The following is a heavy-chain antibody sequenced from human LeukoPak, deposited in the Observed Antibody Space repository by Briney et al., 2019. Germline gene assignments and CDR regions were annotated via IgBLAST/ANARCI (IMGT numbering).Heavy chain of an antibody. Sequence: GGSLRLSCAASGFTFSSYGMHWVRQAPGKGLEWVALISYDGPIKYYADSVKGRFTISRDNSKNTLYLQMNSLRAEDTAVYYCARRAGAYSHPYDYWGQGSLVTVSS. CDR1: GFTFSSYG. D-gene: IGHD4/OR15-4a*01. CDR3: ARRAGAYSHPYDY. V-gene: IGHV3-30*03. CDR2: ISYDGPIK. J-gene: IGHJ4*02.